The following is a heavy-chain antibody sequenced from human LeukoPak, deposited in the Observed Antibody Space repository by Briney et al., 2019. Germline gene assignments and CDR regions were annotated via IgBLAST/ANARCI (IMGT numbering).Heavy chain of an antibody. Sequence: SETLSLPCTVSGGSINTYYWSWIRQPPGKGLEWIAYVRDNGESNYNPSLKSRVAISLDTANNQISLRLNFVTAADTAIYYCARQPANTAAFDIWGLGTMVTVSS. CDR3: ARQPANTAAFDI. CDR1: GGSINTYY. V-gene: IGHV4-59*08. J-gene: IGHJ3*02. CDR2: VRDNGES. D-gene: IGHD5-18*01.